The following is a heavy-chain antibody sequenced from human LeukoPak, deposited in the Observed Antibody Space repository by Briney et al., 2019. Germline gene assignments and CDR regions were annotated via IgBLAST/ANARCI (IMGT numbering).Heavy chain of an antibody. J-gene: IGHJ5*02. D-gene: IGHD6-13*01. CDR2: ISSSSSYT. CDR3: ARDGAAAAGTFWFDP. CDR1: GFTFSDYY. Sequence: GGTLRLYCAASGFTFSDYYMSWIRQAPGKGLEWVSYISSSSSYTNYADSVKGRFTISRDNAKNSLYLQMNSLRAEDTAVYYCARDGAAAAGTFWFDPWGQGTLVTVSS. V-gene: IGHV3-11*06.